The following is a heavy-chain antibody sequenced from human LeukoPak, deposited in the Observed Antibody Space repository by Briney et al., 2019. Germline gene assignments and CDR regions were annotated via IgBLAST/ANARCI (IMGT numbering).Heavy chain of an antibody. CDR2: INPNSGGT. V-gene: IGHV1-2*04. Sequence: ASVKVSCKASGYTFTGYYMHWVRQAPGQGLEWMGWINPNSGGTNYAQKFQGWVTMTRDTSISTAYMELSRLRSDDTAVYYCARGATTVTTGVWAFDIWGQGTMVTVSS. CDR1: GYTFTGYY. J-gene: IGHJ3*02. CDR3: ARGATTVTTGVWAFDI. D-gene: IGHD4-17*01.